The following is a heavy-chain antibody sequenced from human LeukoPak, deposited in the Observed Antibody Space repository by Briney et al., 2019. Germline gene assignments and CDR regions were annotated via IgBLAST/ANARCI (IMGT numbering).Heavy chain of an antibody. Sequence: GGSLRLSCAASGFTYSSYAMSWVRQAPGKGLEWVSPFSCSGGSTFYADSVKGRFTIYRDNSKNTLYLQMNSLRRDDTAISLCAIRYYDSSGPYYYYVMDVWGQGTTVTVSS. J-gene: IGHJ6*02. V-gene: IGHV3-23*01. CDR1: GFTYSSYA. CDR2: FSCSGGST. D-gene: IGHD3-22*01. CDR3: AIRYYDSSGPYYYYVMDV.